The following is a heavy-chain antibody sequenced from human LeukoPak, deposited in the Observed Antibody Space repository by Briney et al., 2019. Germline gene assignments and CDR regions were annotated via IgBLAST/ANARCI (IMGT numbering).Heavy chain of an antibody. CDR2: IIPIFGTA. CDR1: GGTFSSYA. CDR3: ARGAYCTNGVCYTRYFDY. J-gene: IGHJ4*02. V-gene: IGHV1-69*05. Sequence: GASVKVSCKASGGTFSSYAISWVRQAPGQGLEWMGGIIPIFGTANYAQKFQGRVTITTDESTSTAYMELSSLRSEDTAVYYCARGAYCTNGVCYTRYFDYWGQGTLVTVSS. D-gene: IGHD2-8*01.